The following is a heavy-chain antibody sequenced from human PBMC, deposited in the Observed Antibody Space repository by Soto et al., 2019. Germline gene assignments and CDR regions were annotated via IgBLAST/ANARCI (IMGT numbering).Heavy chain of an antibody. Sequence: QVQLQESGPGLVKPSETLSLTCTVSGGSISGYYWSWIRQPPGKGLEWIGYMYKTGSTVYNPSFKSRVTISVDTSKNQFSLKLNSVTAAVTAVYYCARDLWGYCGTDCYPLDVWGQGTTVTVSS. CDR2: MYKTGST. CDR1: GGSISGYY. J-gene: IGHJ6*02. CDR3: ARDLWGYCGTDCYPLDV. V-gene: IGHV4-59*01. D-gene: IGHD2-21*02.